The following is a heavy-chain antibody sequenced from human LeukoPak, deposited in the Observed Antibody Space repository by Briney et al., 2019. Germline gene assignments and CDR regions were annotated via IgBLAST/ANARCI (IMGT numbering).Heavy chain of an antibody. CDR2: ISSSSSYI. CDR3: ARAPAGYSSTWYVDY. CDR1: GFTFSIYS. D-gene: IGHD6-13*01. Sequence: GGSLRLSCAASGFTFSIYSMNWVRQAPGKGLEWVSSISSSSSYIYYADSVKGRFTISRDNAKNSLYLQMNSLRAEDTAVYYCARAPAGYSSTWYVDYWGQGTLVTVSS. V-gene: IGHV3-21*01. J-gene: IGHJ4*02.